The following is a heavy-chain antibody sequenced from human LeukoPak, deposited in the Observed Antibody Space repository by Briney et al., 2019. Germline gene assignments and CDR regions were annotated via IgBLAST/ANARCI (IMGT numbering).Heavy chain of an antibody. J-gene: IGHJ4*02. CDR1: GYTFTSYG. Sequence: ASVKVSCKASGYTFTSYGISWVRQAPGQGLEWMGLISAYNGNTNYAQKLQGRVTMTTDTSTSTAYMELRSLRSDDTAVYYCARELAYCGGDCYSSFDYWGQGTLVTVSS. CDR2: ISAYNGNT. V-gene: IGHV1-18*01. CDR3: ARELAYCGGDCYSSFDY. D-gene: IGHD2-21*02.